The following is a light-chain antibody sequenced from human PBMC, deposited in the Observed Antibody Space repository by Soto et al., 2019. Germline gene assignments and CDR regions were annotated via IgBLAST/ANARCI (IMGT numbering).Light chain of an antibody. CDR2: EVS. CDR3: SSYTSSITLV. Sequence: QSALTQPASVSGSPGQSITISCTGTSSDVGGSKYVSWYRQHPGKAPKVMIYEVSNRPSGLSSRSSGSKSGNTASLTISGLQAEDEGDYYCSSYTSSITLVFGGGTKLTVL. V-gene: IGLV2-14*01. J-gene: IGLJ2*01. CDR1: SSDVGGSKY.